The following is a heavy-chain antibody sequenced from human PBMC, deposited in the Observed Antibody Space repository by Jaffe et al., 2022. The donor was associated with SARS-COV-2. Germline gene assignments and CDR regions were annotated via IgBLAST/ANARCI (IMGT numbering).Heavy chain of an antibody. CDR2: IKQDGSEK. Sequence: EVQLVESGGGLVQPGGSLRLSCAASGFTFSSYWMSWVRQAPGKGLEWVANIKQDGSEKYYVDSVKGRFTISRDNAKNSLYLQMNSLRAEDTAVYYCARVYDYGDYEGGFDYWGQGTLVTVSS. J-gene: IGHJ4*02. D-gene: IGHD4-17*01. CDR3: ARVYDYGDYEGGFDY. V-gene: IGHV3-7*01. CDR1: GFTFSSYW.